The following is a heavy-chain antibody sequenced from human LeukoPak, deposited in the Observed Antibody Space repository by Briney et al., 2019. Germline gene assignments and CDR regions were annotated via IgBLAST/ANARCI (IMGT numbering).Heavy chain of an antibody. CDR2: INSNSGGT. Sequence: GSAMVSSKASGYTFTVYYIHWVRHAPGERLEWLGWINSNSGGTYYAQTFQGRVTITRDTSISTAYMELSRLRSDDTAVYYCARAALGVWFGEPLGGPTEYWGQGTLVTVSS. D-gene: IGHD3-10*01. V-gene: IGHV1-2*02. J-gene: IGHJ4*02. CDR3: ARAALGVWFGEPLGGPTEY. CDR1: GYTFTVYY.